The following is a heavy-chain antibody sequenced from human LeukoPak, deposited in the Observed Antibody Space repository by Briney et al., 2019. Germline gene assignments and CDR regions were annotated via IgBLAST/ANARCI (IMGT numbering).Heavy chain of an antibody. D-gene: IGHD3-22*01. CDR2: ISSSSSYT. J-gene: IGHJ4*02. CDR3: ARDPRNYYDSSGYYDY. Sequence: GGSLRLSCAASGFTFSDYYMSWIRQAPRKGLERVSYISSSSSYTNYADSVKGRFTISRDNAKNSLYLQMNSLRAEDTTVYYCARDPRNYYDSSGYYDYWGQGTLVTVSS. CDR1: GFTFSDYY. V-gene: IGHV3-11*05.